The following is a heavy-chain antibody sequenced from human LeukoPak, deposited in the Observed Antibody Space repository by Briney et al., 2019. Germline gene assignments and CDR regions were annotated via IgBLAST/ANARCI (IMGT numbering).Heavy chain of an antibody. Sequence: ASVKVSCKASGYTFTSYDINWVRQATGQGLEWMGWMNPNSGNTGYAQKFQGRVTMTRNTSISTAYMELSSLRSEDTAVYYRARGGVFGVVTNYYYYGMDVWGQGTTVTVSS. CDR1: GYTFTSYD. CDR2: MNPNSGNT. J-gene: IGHJ6*02. V-gene: IGHV1-8*01. D-gene: IGHD3-3*01. CDR3: ARGGVFGVVTNYYYYGMDV.